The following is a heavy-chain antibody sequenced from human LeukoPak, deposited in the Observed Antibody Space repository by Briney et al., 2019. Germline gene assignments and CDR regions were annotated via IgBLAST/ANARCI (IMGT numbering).Heavy chain of an antibody. CDR3: ASLPPVDTAMVTLYYYYGMDV. V-gene: IGHV3-30-3*01. Sequence: GGSLRLSCAASGFTFSSYAMHSVRQAPGKGLEWVAVISYDGSNKYYADSVKGRFTISRDNSKNTLYLQMNSLRAEDTAVYYCASLPPVDTAMVTLYYYYGMDVWGQGTTVTVSS. CDR1: GFTFSSYA. D-gene: IGHD5-18*01. CDR2: ISYDGSNK. J-gene: IGHJ6*02.